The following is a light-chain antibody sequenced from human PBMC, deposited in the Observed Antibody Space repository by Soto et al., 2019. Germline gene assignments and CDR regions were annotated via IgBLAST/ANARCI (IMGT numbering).Light chain of an antibody. CDR1: QSVSSSY. CDR2: GAS. J-gene: IGKJ1*01. Sequence: EIVLTQSPGTLSLSPGERATLSCRASQSVSSSYFAWYQQKPGQAPRLLIYGASRRATGIPDRFGGSGSGTDFTLTISRLEPEDFAVYYCQQYDRSPWTFGQGTKLDIK. CDR3: QQYDRSPWT. V-gene: IGKV3-20*01.